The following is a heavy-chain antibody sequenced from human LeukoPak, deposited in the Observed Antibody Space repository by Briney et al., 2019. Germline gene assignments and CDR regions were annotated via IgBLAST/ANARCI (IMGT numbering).Heavy chain of an antibody. V-gene: IGHV4-38-2*02. J-gene: IGHJ6*03. Sequence: PSETLSLTCTVSGYSISSGYYWGWIRQPPGKGLEWIGSIYHSGSTYYNPSLKSRVTISVDTSKNQFSLKLSSVTAADTAVYYCALDMVRGRSPNYYYMDVWGKGTTVTISS. CDR2: IYHSGST. CDR1: GYSISSGYY. CDR3: ALDMVRGRSPNYYYMDV. D-gene: IGHD3-10*01.